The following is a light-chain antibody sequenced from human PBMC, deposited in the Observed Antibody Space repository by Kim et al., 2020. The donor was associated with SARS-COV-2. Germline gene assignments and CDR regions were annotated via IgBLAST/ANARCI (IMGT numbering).Light chain of an antibody. J-gene: IGKJ2*01. CDR1: QSVSNTY. Sequence: SPPGETATPSCRASQSVSNTYVSWYQQKPGQAPRVLIYGASTRATGIPARFSGSGSGTDFTLTISSLQPEDFAIYYCQQDYKVPRTFGQGTKLEI. CDR2: GAS. V-gene: IGKV3D-7*01. CDR3: QQDYKVPRT.